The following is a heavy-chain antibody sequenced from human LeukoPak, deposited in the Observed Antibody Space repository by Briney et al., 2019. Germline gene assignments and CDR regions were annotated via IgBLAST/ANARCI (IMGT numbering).Heavy chain of an antibody. V-gene: IGHV3-20*04. CDR2: INWNGGST. Sequence: SCKASGYTFTSYYMHWVRQAPGKGLEWVSGINWNGGSTGYADSVKGRFTISRDNAKNSLYLQMNSLRAEDTAVYYCAVYGSGFFPWGKGTTVTISS. CDR1: GYTFTSYY. D-gene: IGHD3-10*01. J-gene: IGHJ6*04. CDR3: AVYGSGFFP.